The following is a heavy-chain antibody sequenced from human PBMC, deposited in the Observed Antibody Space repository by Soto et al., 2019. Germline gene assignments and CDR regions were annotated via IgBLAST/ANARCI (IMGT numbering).Heavy chain of an antibody. CDR3: AVVPAAPANFDL. CDR2: ISYDGSNK. V-gene: IGHV3-30*03. Sequence: GGSLRLSCAASGFTFSSYGMHWVRQAPGKGLEWVAVISYDGSNKYYADSVKGRFTISRDNSKNTLYLQMNSLRAEDTAVYYCAVVPAAPANFDLWGRGTLVTVS. D-gene: IGHD2-2*01. CDR1: GFTFSSYG. J-gene: IGHJ2*01.